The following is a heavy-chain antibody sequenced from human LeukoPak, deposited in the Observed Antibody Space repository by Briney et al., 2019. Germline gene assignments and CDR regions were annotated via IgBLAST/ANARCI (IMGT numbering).Heavy chain of an antibody. Sequence: GRSLRLSCAASGFTFSHYPMHWVRQAPGKGLEWVAVISFDSNYKYYADSVRGRFTISRGNSNNTLYLQMDGPRPEDTAMYFCARDRRYYCDYWGQGTLVTVSS. CDR3: ARDRRYYCDY. CDR1: GFTFSHYP. J-gene: IGHJ4*02. D-gene: IGHD2-2*01. CDR2: ISFDSNYK. V-gene: IGHV3-30*01.